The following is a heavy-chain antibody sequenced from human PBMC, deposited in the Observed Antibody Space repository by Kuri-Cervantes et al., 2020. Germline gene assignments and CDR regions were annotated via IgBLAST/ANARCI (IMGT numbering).Heavy chain of an antibody. CDR2: IIPIFGTA. V-gene: IGHV1-69*13. D-gene: IGHD2-8*02. CDR3: AREGYCTGGVCSEDAFDI. Sequence: SVKVSCKASGGTFSSYAISWVRQAPGQGLEWMGGIIPIFGTANYAQKFQGRVTITADESTSTAYMELSSLRSENTAVYYCAREGYCTGGVCSEDAFDIWGQGTTVTVSS. CDR1: GGTFSSYA. J-gene: IGHJ3*02.